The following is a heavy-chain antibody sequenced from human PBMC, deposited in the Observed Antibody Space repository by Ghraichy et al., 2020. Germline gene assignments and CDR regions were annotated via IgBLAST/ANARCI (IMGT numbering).Heavy chain of an antibody. J-gene: IGHJ4*02. D-gene: IGHD3-9*01. V-gene: IGHV1-18*01. Sequence: ASVKVSCKASGYTFTSYGISWVRQAPGQGLEWMGWISAYNGNTNYAQKLQGRVTMTTDTSTSTAYMELRSLRSDDTAVYYCARDGRYFAWLLSLDYWGQGTLVTVSS. CDR2: ISAYNGNT. CDR1: GYTFTSYG. CDR3: ARDGRYFAWLLSLDY.